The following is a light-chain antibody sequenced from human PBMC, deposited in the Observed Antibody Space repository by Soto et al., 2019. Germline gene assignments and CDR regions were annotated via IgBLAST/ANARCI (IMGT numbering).Light chain of an antibody. J-gene: IGKJ4*01. CDR3: QQYNNWPPLT. Sequence: EIVMTQSPATLSVSPGERATLSCRASQSVSTNLAWYQQKPGQAPRLLLYGASYRATGIPARFSGSGSGTDFTLTISSLQSEDFGVYYCQQYNNWPPLTFGGGTKVEIK. CDR1: QSVSTN. V-gene: IGKV3D-15*01. CDR2: GAS.